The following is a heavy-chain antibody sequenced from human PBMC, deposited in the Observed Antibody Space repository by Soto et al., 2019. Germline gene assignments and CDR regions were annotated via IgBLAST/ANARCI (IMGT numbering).Heavy chain of an antibody. CDR1: GGSISSYY. CDR3: ARLGGGFFYYYGSGSYYNWFDP. V-gene: IGHV4-59*08. D-gene: IGHD3-10*01. Sequence: PSETLSLTCTVSGGSISSYYWSWIRQPPGKGQEWIGYIYYSGSTNYNPSLKSRVTISVDTSKNQFSLKLSSVTAADTAVYYCARLGGGFFYYYGSGSYYNWFDPWGQGTLVTVSS. CDR2: IYYSGST. J-gene: IGHJ5*02.